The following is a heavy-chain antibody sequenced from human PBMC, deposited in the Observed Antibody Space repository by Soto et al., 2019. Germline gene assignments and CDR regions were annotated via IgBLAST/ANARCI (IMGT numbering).Heavy chain of an antibody. Sequence: QVQLVQSGAEVKKPGSSVKVSCKASGGTFSSYAISWVRQAPGQGLEWMGGIIPIFGTANYAQKFQGRVTITADESTSTAYMELSSLRSEDTAVYYCARGDVRSGSYYMGSNWFDPWGQGTLVTVSS. CDR3: ARGDVRSGSYYMGSNWFDP. CDR2: IIPIFGTA. D-gene: IGHD3-10*01. CDR1: GGTFSSYA. J-gene: IGHJ5*02. V-gene: IGHV1-69*12.